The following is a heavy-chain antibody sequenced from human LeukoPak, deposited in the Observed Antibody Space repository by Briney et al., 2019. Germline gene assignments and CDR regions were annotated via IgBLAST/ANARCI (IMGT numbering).Heavy chain of an antibody. V-gene: IGHV4-4*02. J-gene: IGHJ4*02. CDR3: ARMVRGVIGY. CDR1: GDSITSSEW. CDR2: IYYSGST. D-gene: IGHD3-10*01. Sequence: SETLSLTCAVSGDSITSSEWWSWVRQPPGKGLEWIGEIYYSGSTNYNPSLKSRVTISLDKSTNQFSLKLSSVTAADTAVYYCARMVRGVIGYWGQGTLVTVSS.